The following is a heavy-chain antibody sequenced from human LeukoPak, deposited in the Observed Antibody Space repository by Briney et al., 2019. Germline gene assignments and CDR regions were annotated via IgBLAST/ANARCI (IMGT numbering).Heavy chain of an antibody. CDR1: GFIFSSYA. J-gene: IGHJ4*02. D-gene: IGHD3-3*01. Sequence: PGGSLRLSCAASGFIFSSYALHWVRQAPGKGLEWVAVISHDGGNKYFADSVKGRFTISRDNSNNTLYLQMNGLRPEDTAVYYCTKDPNPLYDFWSGYKWGPGTLVTVSS. CDR3: TKDPNPLYDFWSGYK. V-gene: IGHV3-30*04. CDR2: ISHDGGNK.